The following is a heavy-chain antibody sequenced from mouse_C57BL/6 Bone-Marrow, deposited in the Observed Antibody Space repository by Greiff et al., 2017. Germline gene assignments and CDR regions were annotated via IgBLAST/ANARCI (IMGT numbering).Heavy chain of an antibody. CDR3: SRHNGSSPGARDY. CDR1: GYTFTNYW. Sequence: VQLQQSGAELVRPGASVKMSCKASGYTFTNYWIGWAKQRPGHGLEWIGDIYPGGGYTNYNEKFKGKATLTADKSSSTAYMQFSSLTSADSAVYYCSRHNGSSPGARDYWGQGTSVTVSS. CDR2: IYPGGGYT. J-gene: IGHJ4*01. D-gene: IGHD1-1*01. V-gene: IGHV1-63*01.